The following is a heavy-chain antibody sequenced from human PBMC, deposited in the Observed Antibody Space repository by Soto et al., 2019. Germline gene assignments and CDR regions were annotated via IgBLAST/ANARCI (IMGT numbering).Heavy chain of an antibody. D-gene: IGHD1-26*01. Sequence: QVQLVESGGGVVQPGRSLRLSCAASGFNFSAYGMHWVRQAPGTGLALVALLSFDASKKYYADSVKGRFTISRDTSRNTLYLQMHSLRVEDTAVYYCRVGVADWGQGTRGTVSS. V-gene: IGHV3-30*03. CDR3: RVGVAD. CDR1: GFNFSAYG. J-gene: IGHJ4*02. CDR2: LSFDASKK.